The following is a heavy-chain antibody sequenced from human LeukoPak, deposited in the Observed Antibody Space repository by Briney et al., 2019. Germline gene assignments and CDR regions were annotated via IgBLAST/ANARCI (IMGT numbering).Heavy chain of an antibody. Sequence: GGSLRLSCAASGFTFNNYALHWVRQPPGKGLEWVSVISYNGNDKYYTDSVKGRFTISRDNSNNTLYLQMNSLRGEDTAVYYCARGGYGSTWYDFFFDYWGQGILVTVSS. CDR3: ARGGYGSTWYDFFFDY. V-gene: IGHV3-30-3*01. J-gene: IGHJ4*02. CDR2: ISYNGNDK. D-gene: IGHD6-13*01. CDR1: GFTFNNYA.